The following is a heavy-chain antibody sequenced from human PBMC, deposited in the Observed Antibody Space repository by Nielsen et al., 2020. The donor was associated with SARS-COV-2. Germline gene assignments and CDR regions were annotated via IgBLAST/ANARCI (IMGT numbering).Heavy chain of an antibody. Sequence: GGSLRLSCAASGFTFSSYGMHWVRQAPGKGLEWVAVISYDGSNKYYADSVKGRFTISRDNSKNTLYLQMNSLRAEDTAVCYCAKDLSSSFPPLYYYYYGMDVWGQGTTVTVSS. V-gene: IGHV3-30*18. CDR1: GFTFSSYG. J-gene: IGHJ6*02. CDR3: AKDLSSSFPPLYYYYYGMDV. CDR2: ISYDGSNK. D-gene: IGHD6-13*01.